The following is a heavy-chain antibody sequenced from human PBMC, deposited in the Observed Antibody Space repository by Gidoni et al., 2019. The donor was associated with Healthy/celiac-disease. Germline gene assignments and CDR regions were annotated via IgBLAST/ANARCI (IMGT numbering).Heavy chain of an antibody. Sequence: QVQLVQSVAEVKKPGASVQVSCKASGYSFTGYAVHWVRQAPGQRHEWMGWITAGNGNTKYSQKFQGRVTITGDTSASTVYMELSSLRSEDTAVYYCAREMVIVPAAAFDYWGQGTLVTVSS. D-gene: IGHD2-2*01. CDR1: GYSFTGYA. V-gene: IGHV1-3*01. J-gene: IGHJ4*02. CDR2: ITAGNGNT. CDR3: AREMVIVPAAAFDY.